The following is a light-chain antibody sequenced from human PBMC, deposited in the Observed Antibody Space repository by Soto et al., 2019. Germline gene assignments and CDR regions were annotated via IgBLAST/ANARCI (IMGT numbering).Light chain of an antibody. Sequence: EIVLTQSPGTVSLSPGERATLSCRASQSVNSNKLAWHQHKPGQAPRLVIYGASGRATGIPNRFSGSGSGTDFTFTITRLEPEDFAVYYCQVFDGSIWTFGQGTKVDIK. CDR3: QVFDGSIWT. CDR2: GAS. CDR1: QSVNSNK. V-gene: IGKV3-20*01. J-gene: IGKJ1*01.